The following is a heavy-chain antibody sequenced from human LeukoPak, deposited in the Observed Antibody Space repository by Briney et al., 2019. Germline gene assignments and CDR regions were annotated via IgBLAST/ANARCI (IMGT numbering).Heavy chain of an antibody. CDR1: GDSISYESYY. CDR3: AGEGEYGQSYS. CDR2: IYRGRT. Sequence: SETPSLTCAVSGDSISYESYYWNWTRQAPGKGPEWIGNIYRGRTRLNPSYTSRVAISVDMSKSQVSLSLTSVTAADTAIYYCAGEGEYGQSYSWGQGVLVVVSA. D-gene: IGHD4-17*01. V-gene: IGHV4-30-2*01. J-gene: IGHJ5*02.